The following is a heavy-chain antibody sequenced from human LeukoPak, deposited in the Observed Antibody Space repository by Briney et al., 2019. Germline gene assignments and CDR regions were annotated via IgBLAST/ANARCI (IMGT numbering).Heavy chain of an antibody. Sequence: ASVKVSCKASGYTFTRYEIHWVRQATEQGLEWMGWMNPNSGNTGYAQKFQGRVTITRDTSITTAYMDLSNLRSEDTALYYCARRPESCSSTSCYYFDNWGQGTLVTVSS. J-gene: IGHJ4*02. CDR1: GYTFTRYE. CDR2: MNPNSGNT. V-gene: IGHV1-8*03. D-gene: IGHD2-2*01. CDR3: ARRPESCSSTSCYYFDN.